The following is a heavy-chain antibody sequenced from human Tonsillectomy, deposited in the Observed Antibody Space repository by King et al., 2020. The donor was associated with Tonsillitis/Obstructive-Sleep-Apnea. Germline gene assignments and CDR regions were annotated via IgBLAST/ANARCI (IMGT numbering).Heavy chain of an antibody. D-gene: IGHD3-10*01. V-gene: IGHV2-5*02. CDR2: IFWDDDK. CDR3: ANRPRGGGSGSYWYFDY. CDR1: GFSLSTSGVG. Sequence: ITLKESGPTLVKPTQTLTLTCTFSGFSLSTSGVGVGWIRQPPGKALEWLALIFWDDDKRYSPSLQSRLTITKDTSKNQVVLTMTNMDPVDTATYYCANRPRGGGSGSYWYFDYWGQGTLVTVSS. J-gene: IGHJ4*02.